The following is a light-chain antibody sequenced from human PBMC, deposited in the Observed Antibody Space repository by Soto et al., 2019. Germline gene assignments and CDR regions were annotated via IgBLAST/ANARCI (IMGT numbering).Light chain of an antibody. Sequence: DIQLTQSPSFLSASVGDRVTITCRASQGISSHLAWYQQKPGKAPKLLIYGASTLQGGVPSRFSGSGAGTEFTLTISSLQPEEYDSYYCQQLNSYPYTFGKVTKVDIK. CDR3: QQLNSYPYT. CDR2: GAS. V-gene: IGKV1-9*01. J-gene: IGKJ2*01. CDR1: QGISSH.